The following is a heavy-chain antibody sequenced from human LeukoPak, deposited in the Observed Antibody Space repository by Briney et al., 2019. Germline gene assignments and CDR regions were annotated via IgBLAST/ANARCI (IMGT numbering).Heavy chain of an antibody. CDR3: ARTSFELGYCSGGSCYFGTFDP. Sequence: SETLSLTCSVSGGSISSSYWSWIRQPPGKGLEWIGYIYYSGNTNYNPSLGSRGTIAVDTSKTQFSLKLSSVTAADTAVYYCARTSFELGYCSGGSCYFGTFDPWGQGTLVTVSS. CDR1: GGSISSSY. V-gene: IGHV4-59*08. CDR2: IYYSGNT. D-gene: IGHD2-15*01. J-gene: IGHJ5*02.